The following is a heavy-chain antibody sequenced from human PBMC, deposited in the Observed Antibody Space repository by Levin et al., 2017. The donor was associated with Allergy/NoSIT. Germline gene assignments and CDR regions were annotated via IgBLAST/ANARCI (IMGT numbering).Heavy chain of an antibody. J-gene: IGHJ6*02. V-gene: IGHV4-4*02. CDR2: IYHSGST. Sequence: SETLSLTCAVSGGSISSSNWWSWVRQPPGKGLEWIGEIYHSGSTNYNPSLKSRVTISVDKSKNQFSLKLSSVTAADTAVYYCARDRYSYVLVTGMDVWGQGTTVTVSS. D-gene: IGHD5-18*01. CDR1: GGSISSSNW. CDR3: ARDRYSYVLVTGMDV.